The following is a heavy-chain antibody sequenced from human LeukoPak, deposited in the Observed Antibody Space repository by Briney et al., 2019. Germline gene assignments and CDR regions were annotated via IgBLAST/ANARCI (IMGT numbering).Heavy chain of an antibody. CDR2: ISSSGSTI. D-gene: IGHD6-6*01. Sequence: GGSLRLSCAASGFTFSDYYMSWIRQAPGKGLEWVSYISSSGSTIYYADSVKGRFTISRDNAKNSLYLQMNSLRAEDTAVYYCAKRDSSSSFDIWGQGTMVTVSS. CDR3: AKRDSSSSFDI. J-gene: IGHJ3*02. V-gene: IGHV3-11*04. CDR1: GFTFSDYY.